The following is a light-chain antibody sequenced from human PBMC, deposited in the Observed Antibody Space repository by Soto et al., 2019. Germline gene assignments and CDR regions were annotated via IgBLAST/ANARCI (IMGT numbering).Light chain of an antibody. CDR2: DNH. V-gene: IGLV1-51*01. CDR3: GTWDTVLNGVV. J-gene: IGLJ2*01. CDR1: TTNIGYNL. Sequence: QSVLTQPPSLSAAPGQTVTISSSGTTTNIGYNLVSWYQQFPGTAPKLLIYDNHIRPSGTPDRFSGSRSGTSATLDITGLQTGDEADYYFGTWDTVLNGVVFGGGTKLTVL.